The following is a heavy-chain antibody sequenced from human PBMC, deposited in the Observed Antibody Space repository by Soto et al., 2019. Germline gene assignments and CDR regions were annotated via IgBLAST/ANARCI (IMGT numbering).Heavy chain of an antibody. D-gene: IGHD5-18*01. V-gene: IGHV3-30-3*01. J-gene: IGHJ5*02. CDR3: AREGGELRAMDWFDP. CDR2: ISYDGSNK. Sequence: QVQLVESGGGVVQPGRSLRLSCAASGFTFSSYAMHWVRQAPGKGLEWVAVISYDGSNKYYADSVKGRFTISRDNSKNTLYLQMNSLRAEETAVYYCAREGGELRAMDWFDPWGQGTLVTVSS. CDR1: GFTFSSYA.